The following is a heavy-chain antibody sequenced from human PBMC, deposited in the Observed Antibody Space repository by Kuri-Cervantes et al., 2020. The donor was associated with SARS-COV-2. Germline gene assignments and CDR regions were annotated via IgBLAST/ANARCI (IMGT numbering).Heavy chain of an antibody. Sequence: SETLSLTCAVYGGSFSGYYWSWIRQPPGKGLEWIGEINHSGSTNYNPSLKSRVTISVDTSKNQFSLKLSSVTAADTAAYYCARGRDKRYSSGSYYYYGMDVWGQGTTVTVSS. CDR1: GGSFSGYY. J-gene: IGHJ6*02. V-gene: IGHV4-34*01. CDR3: ARGRDKRYSSGSYYYYGMDV. CDR2: INHSGST. D-gene: IGHD6-19*01.